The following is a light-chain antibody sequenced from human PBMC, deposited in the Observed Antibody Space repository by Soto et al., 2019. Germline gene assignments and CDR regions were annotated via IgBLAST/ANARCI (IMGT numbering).Light chain of an antibody. CDR1: SDSVSASQF. J-gene: IGLJ2*01. Sequence: QTVVTQEPSFSVSPGGTVTLTCGLSSDSVSASQFPSWYQQTPGQAPRTLIYNTNTRSSGVPDRFSGSILGNRAALTITGAHADDESDYDCVLYMRGCISVFGGGNKLTVL. V-gene: IGLV8-61*01. CDR3: VLYMRGCISV. CDR2: NTN.